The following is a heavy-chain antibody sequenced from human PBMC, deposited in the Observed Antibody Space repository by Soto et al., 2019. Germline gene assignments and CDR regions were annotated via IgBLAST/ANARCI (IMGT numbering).Heavy chain of an antibody. J-gene: IGHJ4*02. CDR2: ISFDGSNK. CDR3: ARGLDAAATAALDD. D-gene: IGHD5-18*01. V-gene: IGHV3-30-3*01. Sequence: LRLSCAASGFTFSSYAMHWVRGAPGKGLEWVAVISFDGSNKYYADSVKGRFTISRDNSKNTLYLKMNSLRGEDTAVNFCARGLDAAATAALDDWGQGTLVTVSS. CDR1: GFTFSSYA.